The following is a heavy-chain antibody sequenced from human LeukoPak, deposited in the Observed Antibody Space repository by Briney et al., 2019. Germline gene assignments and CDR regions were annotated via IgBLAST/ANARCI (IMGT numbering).Heavy chain of an antibody. Sequence: GGPLRLSCAASGLTFSSYSMNWVRQAPGKGLEWVAFISYNARHNDYADSVKGRFTISRDNSKNTLYLQMNSLRPDDAAVYFCARGWGGSSWPFDSWGQGTLVTVSS. D-gene: IGHD6-13*01. CDR1: GLTFSSYS. CDR2: ISYNARHN. CDR3: ARGWGGSSWPFDS. J-gene: IGHJ4*02. V-gene: IGHV3-30*03.